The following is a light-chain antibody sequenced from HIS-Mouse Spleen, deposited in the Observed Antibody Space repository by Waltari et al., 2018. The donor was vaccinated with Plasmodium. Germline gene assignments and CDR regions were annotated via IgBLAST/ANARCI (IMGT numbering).Light chain of an antibody. CDR3: SSYAGSNNLV. V-gene: IGLV2-8*01. Sequence: QSALTQPRSVSGSPGQSVTISCTGTSSDVGGYNYFSWYQQHPGNAPKPMRYAVRQRPSVAPDRFAGSKSGNTASLTVSGLQAEDEADYYCSSYAGSNNLVFGGGTKLTVL. J-gene: IGLJ2*01. CDR2: AVR. CDR1: SSDVGGYNY.